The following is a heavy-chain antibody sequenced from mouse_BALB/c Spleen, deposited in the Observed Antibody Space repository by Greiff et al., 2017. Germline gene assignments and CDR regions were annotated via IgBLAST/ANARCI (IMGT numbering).Heavy chain of an antibody. CDR2: ISTYYGDA. CDR3: ARRGEDYYAMDY. Sequence: VKLVESGAELVRPGVSVKISCKGSGYTFTDYAMHWVKQSHAKSLEWIGVISTYYGDASYNQKFKGKATMTVDKSSSTAYMELARLTSEDSAIYYCARRGEDYYAMDYWGQGTSVTVSS. V-gene: IGHV1S137*01. CDR1: GYTFTDYA. J-gene: IGHJ4*01.